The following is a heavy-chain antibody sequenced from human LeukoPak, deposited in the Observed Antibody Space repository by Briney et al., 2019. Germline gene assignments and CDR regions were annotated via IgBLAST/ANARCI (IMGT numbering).Heavy chain of an antibody. CDR2: ISSSSSSAI. J-gene: IGHJ4*02. Sequence: GGSLRLSCAASGFIFSTYSMTWVRQAPGKGLEWVSYISSSSSSAIYYVDSVRGRFTVSRDNAKNFLYLQMKSLRDEDTAVYYCVRRQGYVGSLLDNWGQGTLVTVSS. CDR3: VRRQGYVGSLLDN. V-gene: IGHV3-48*02. D-gene: IGHD1-26*01. CDR1: GFIFSTYS.